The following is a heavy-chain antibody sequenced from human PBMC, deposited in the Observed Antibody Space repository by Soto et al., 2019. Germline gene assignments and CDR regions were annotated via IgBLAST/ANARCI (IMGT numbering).Heavy chain of an antibody. D-gene: IGHD1-26*01. Sequence: ASVKVSCKASGYTFTGYYMHWVRQAPGQGLEWMGWINPNSGGTNYAQKFQGWVTMTRDTTISTAYIELSRLRSDDTAVYYCARGLYSGIYFYYTYCMDVWRQGTTVTVSS. V-gene: IGHV1-2*04. J-gene: IGHJ6*02. CDR1: GYTFTGYY. CDR2: INPNSGGT. CDR3: ARGLYSGIYFYYTYCMDV.